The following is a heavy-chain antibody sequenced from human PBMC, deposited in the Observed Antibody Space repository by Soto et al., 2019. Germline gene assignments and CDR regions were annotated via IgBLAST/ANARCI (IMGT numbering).Heavy chain of an antibody. D-gene: IGHD2-15*01. Sequence: GGSLRLSCAASGFTFSSYAMHWVRQAPGKGLEYVSAISSNGGSTYYANSVKGRFTISRDNSKNTLYLQMSSLRAEDMAVYYCARDSWSRGSSSIAFYYYYYYMDVWGKGTTVTVSS. V-gene: IGHV3-64*01. CDR3: ARDSWSRGSSSIAFYYYYYYMDV. CDR2: ISSNGGST. CDR1: GFTFSSYA. J-gene: IGHJ6*03.